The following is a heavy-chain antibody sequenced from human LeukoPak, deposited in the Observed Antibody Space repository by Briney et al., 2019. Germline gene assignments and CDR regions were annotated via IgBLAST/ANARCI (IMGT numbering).Heavy chain of an antibody. V-gene: IGHV1-18*01. D-gene: IGHD1-26*01. CDR2: ISAYNGNT. J-gene: IGHJ4*02. CDR3: ARSLVGAPFDY. Sequence: ASVKVSCKASGYTFTSYGISWVRQAPGRGLEWMGWISAYNGNTNYAQKLQGSVTMTTDTSTSTAYMELRSLRSDDTAVYYCARSLVGAPFDYWGQGTLVTVSS. CDR1: GYTFTSYG.